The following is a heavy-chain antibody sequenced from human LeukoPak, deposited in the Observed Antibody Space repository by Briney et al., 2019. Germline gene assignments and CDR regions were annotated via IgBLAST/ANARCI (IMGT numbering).Heavy chain of an antibody. CDR1: GFTFSSYS. CDR3: ARGAVVVAVYGMDV. J-gene: IGHJ6*02. Sequence: GGSLRLSCAASGFTFSSYSMNWVRQAPGKGLEWVSSISSSSSYIYYADSVKGRFTISRDNAKNSLYLQMNSLRAEDTAVYYCARGAVVVAVYGMDVWGQGTTVTVSS. CDR2: ISSSSSYI. V-gene: IGHV3-21*01. D-gene: IGHD2-15*01.